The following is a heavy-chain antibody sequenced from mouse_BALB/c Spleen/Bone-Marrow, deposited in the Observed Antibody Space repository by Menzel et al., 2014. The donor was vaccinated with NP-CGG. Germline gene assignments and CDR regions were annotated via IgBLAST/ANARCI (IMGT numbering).Heavy chain of an antibody. V-gene: IGHV1-87*01. CDR2: IYPGDGDT. CDR3: ARRDYGIRENYYAMDY. Sequence: LQESGAELARPGASVKLPCKASGYTFTSYWMQWVKQRPGQGLEWIGAIYPGDGDTRYTQKLKGKATLTADKSSSTAYMQLSSLASEDSAVYYCARRDYGIRENYYAMDYWGQGTSVTVSS. CDR1: GYTFTSYW. J-gene: IGHJ4*01. D-gene: IGHD1-2*01.